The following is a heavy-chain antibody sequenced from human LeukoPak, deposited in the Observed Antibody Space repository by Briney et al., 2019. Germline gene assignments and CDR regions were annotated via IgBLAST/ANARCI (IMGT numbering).Heavy chain of an antibody. CDR3: ARQKPQNSYDSSGYVLDY. Sequence: GESLKISCKGSGYSFTSYWIGWVRQMPGKGLEWMGIIYPGDSDTRYSPSFQGQVTISADKSISTAYLQWSSLKASDTAMYYCARQKPQNSYDSSGYVLDYWGQGTLVTVSS. CDR1: GYSFTSYW. CDR2: IYPGDSDT. J-gene: IGHJ4*02. D-gene: IGHD3-22*01. V-gene: IGHV5-51*01.